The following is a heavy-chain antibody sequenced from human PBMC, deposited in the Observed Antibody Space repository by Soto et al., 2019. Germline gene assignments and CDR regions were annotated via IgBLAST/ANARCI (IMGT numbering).Heavy chain of an antibody. Sequence: SETLSLTCTVSGGSISSYYWTWIRQPPGKGLEWIGYIYYSGSTNHNPSLESRVTISVDTSKNQFSLKLSSVTAADTAVYYCARVNDFWTGYYSTNWFDPWGQGTLVTVSS. J-gene: IGHJ5*02. CDR1: GGSISSYY. CDR3: ARVNDFWTGYYSTNWFDP. CDR2: IYYSGST. D-gene: IGHD3-3*01. V-gene: IGHV4-59*01.